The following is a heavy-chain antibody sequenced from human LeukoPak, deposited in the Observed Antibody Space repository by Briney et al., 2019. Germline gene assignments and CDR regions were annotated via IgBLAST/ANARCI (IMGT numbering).Heavy chain of an antibody. CDR3: ARVSAYYDFWSGYFRFDP. CDR1: GYTFTSYG. D-gene: IGHD3-3*01. CDR2: ISAYNGNT. Sequence: ASVKVSCKASGYTFTSYGISWVRQAPGQGLEWMGWISAYNGNTNYAQKLQGRVTMTTDTSTSTAYMELRSLRSEDTAVYYCARVSAYYDFWSGYFRFDPWGQGTLVTVSS. V-gene: IGHV1-18*01. J-gene: IGHJ5*02.